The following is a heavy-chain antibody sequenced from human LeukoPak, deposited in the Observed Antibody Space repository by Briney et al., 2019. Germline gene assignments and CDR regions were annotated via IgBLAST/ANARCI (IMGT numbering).Heavy chain of an antibody. Sequence: PSETLSLTCTVSGGSIRSYYWSWIRQPPGRGLEWIGYTYYSGSTNYNPSLKSRVTISVDTSKNQFSLKLSSVTAADTAVYYCARHVGDIVVVPAAISGWFDPWGQGTLVTVSS. D-gene: IGHD2-2*02. CDR3: ARHVGDIVVVPAAISGWFDP. CDR2: TYYSGST. CDR1: GGSIRSYY. V-gene: IGHV4-59*08. J-gene: IGHJ5*02.